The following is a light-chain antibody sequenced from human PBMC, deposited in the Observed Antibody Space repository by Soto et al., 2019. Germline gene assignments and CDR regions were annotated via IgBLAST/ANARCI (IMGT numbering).Light chain of an antibody. CDR3: QQYGSSPRT. CDR1: QSVSSSY. Sequence: EIMLTQSPGTLSLSPGERATLSCRASQSVSSSYLAWYQQKPGQAPRLLIYDASSRATGIPDRFSGSGSGTDFTLTISRLEPEDFAVYYCQQYGSSPRTFGQGTKVEMK. J-gene: IGKJ1*01. CDR2: DAS. V-gene: IGKV3-20*01.